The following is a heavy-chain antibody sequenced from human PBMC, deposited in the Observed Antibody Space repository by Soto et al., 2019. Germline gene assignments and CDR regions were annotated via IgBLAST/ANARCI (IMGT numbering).Heavy chain of an antibody. V-gene: IGHV5-10-1*01. CDR2: IDPSDSYT. Sequence: GESLKISCKGSGYSFTSYWISWVRQMPGKGLEWMGRIDPSDSYTNYSPSFQGHVTISADKSISTAYLQWSSLKASDTAMYYCARGMVRGVTSYYFDYWGQGTLVTVSS. CDR1: GYSFTSYW. CDR3: ARGMVRGVTSYYFDY. D-gene: IGHD3-10*01. J-gene: IGHJ4*02.